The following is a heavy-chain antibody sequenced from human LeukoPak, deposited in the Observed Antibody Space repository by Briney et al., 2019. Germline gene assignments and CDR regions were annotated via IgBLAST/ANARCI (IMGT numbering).Heavy chain of an antibody. CDR2: IYYSGST. CDR1: GGSIGSYY. V-gene: IGHV4-59*08. D-gene: IGHD2-8*01. CDR3: ARQLYPADAFDI. J-gene: IGHJ3*02. Sequence: SETLSLTCTVSGGSIGSYYWSWIRQPPGKGLEWIGYIYYSGSTNYNPSLKSRVTISVDTSKNQFSLKLSSVTAADTAVYYCARQLYPADAFDIWGQGTMVTVSS.